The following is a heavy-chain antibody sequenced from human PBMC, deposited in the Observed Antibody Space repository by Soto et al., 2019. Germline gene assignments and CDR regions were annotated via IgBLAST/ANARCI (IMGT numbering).Heavy chain of an antibody. CDR2: IFSNDEK. Sequence: QVTLKESGPVLVKPTETLTLTCTVSGFSLSNARMGVSWIRQPPGKALEWLAHIFSNDEKSYSTSLKSRLTISKDTSKSQVVLTMTNMDPVDTATYYCARTLVATINEHYYYYGMDVWGQGTTVTVSS. D-gene: IGHD5-12*01. CDR1: GFSLSNARMG. CDR3: ARTLVATINEHYYYYGMDV. J-gene: IGHJ6*02. V-gene: IGHV2-26*01.